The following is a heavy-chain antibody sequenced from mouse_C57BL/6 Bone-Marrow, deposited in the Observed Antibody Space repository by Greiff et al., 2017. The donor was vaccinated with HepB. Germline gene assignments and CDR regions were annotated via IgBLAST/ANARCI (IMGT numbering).Heavy chain of an antibody. Sequence: EVQLVESGGGLVQPGGSLKLSCAASGFTFSDYGMAWVRQAPRKGPEWVAFISNLAYSIYYADTVTGRFTISGENAKNTLYLEMSSLRSEDTAMYYCARRGSSYWYFDVWGTGTTVTVSS. CDR2: ISNLAYSI. J-gene: IGHJ1*03. CDR3: ARRGSSYWYFDV. D-gene: IGHD1-1*01. V-gene: IGHV5-15*01. CDR1: GFTFSDYG.